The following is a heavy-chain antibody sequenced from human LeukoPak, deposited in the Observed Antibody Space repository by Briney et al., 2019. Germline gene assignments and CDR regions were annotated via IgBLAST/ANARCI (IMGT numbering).Heavy chain of an antibody. J-gene: IGHJ4*02. D-gene: IGHD3-22*01. CDR2: ISASGGST. CDR3: AKDVGNYYDSSGYLRTMPFDC. Sequence: GGSLRLSCAASGFTFTSYAMNRVRQAPGKGLEWVSGISASGGSTYYADSVKGRFTISRDNSKNTLYLQMNSLRAEDTAVYYCAKDVGNYYDSSGYLRTMPFDCWGQGTLVTVSS. CDR1: GFTFTSYA. V-gene: IGHV3-23*01.